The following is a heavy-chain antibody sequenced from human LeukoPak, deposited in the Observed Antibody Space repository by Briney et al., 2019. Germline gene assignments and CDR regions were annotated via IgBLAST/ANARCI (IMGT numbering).Heavy chain of an antibody. D-gene: IGHD4-17*01. V-gene: IGHV3-23*01. Sequence: GGSLRLSCAASGFTFRNFAMTWVRQTPGKGLEWVSTIDGSGDNTYFAGSVKGRFTISRDNSKSTLYLQMTSLRAEDTAIYYCAKDYGDLPIDYRGQGTLVTVSS. CDR3: AKDYGDLPIDY. J-gene: IGHJ4*02. CDR2: IDGSGDNT. CDR1: GFTFRNFA.